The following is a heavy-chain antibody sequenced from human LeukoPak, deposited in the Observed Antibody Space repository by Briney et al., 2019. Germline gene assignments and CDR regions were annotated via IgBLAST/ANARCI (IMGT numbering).Heavy chain of an antibody. CDR1: GFTFGSYA. J-gene: IGHJ5*02. V-gene: IGHV3-23*01. CDR2: ISGSGGST. Sequence: PGRSLSLSCAASGFTFGSYAMSWVRQAPGKGREWVSAISGSGGSTYYADSVKGRFTISRDNSKNTLYLQMNSLRAEDTAVYYCAKDLKRWQQLRWFDPWGQGTLVTVSS. D-gene: IGHD6-13*01. CDR3: AKDLKRWQQLRWFDP.